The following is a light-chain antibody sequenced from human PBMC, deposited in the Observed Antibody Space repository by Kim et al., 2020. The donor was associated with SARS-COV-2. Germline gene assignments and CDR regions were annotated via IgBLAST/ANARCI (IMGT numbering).Light chain of an antibody. Sequence: VSPGQTASITCSGDKLGDKYACWYQQKSGQSPVLVIYQDSKRPSGIPERFSGSNSGNTATLTISGTQAMDEADYYCQAWDSSTAVFGGGTKVTVL. CDR3: QAWDSSTAV. CDR2: QDS. J-gene: IGLJ2*01. V-gene: IGLV3-1*01. CDR1: KLGDKY.